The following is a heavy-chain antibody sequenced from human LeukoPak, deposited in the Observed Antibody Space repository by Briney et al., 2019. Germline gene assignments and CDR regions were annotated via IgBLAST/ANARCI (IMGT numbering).Heavy chain of an antibody. Sequence: SQTLSLTCAVSGGSISSGGYSWSWIRQPPGKGLEWIGYIYHSGSTYYNPSLKSRVTISVDRSKNQFSLKLSSVTAADTAVYYCARSHCSSTSCYLRWFDPWGQGTLVTVSS. CDR1: GGSISSGGYS. D-gene: IGHD2-2*01. J-gene: IGHJ5*02. V-gene: IGHV4-30-2*01. CDR2: IYHSGST. CDR3: ARSHCSSTSCYLRWFDP.